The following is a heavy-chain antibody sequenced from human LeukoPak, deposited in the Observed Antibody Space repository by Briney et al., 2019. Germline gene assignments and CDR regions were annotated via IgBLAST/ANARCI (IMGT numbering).Heavy chain of an antibody. CDR3: AKTARAGWYFDY. CDR1: GFTFSNFW. CDR2: ISGSGGKT. V-gene: IGHV3-23*01. Sequence: QPGGSLRLSCAISGFTFSNFWMSWVRQAPGKGLEWVSGISGSGGKTYYADSVKGRFTISRDNSKNTLYVQMNRLRAEDTAVYYCAKTARAGWYFDYWGQGTLVTVSS. J-gene: IGHJ4*02. D-gene: IGHD6-19*01.